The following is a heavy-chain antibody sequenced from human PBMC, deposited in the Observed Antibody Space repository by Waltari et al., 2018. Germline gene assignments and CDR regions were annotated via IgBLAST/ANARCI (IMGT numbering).Heavy chain of an antibody. CDR2: INPNRGGT. D-gene: IGHD6-13*01. CDR3: AREGQQLVVY. CDR1: GYTFTGYY. Sequence: QVQLVQSGAEVKKPGASVKVSCKASGYTFTGYYMHWVRQAPGQGLEWMGWINPNRGGTNNEQKVQGRVTRTRDTSISTAYMERSRLRSDDTAVYYCAREGQQLVVYWGQGTLVTVSS. J-gene: IGHJ4*02. V-gene: IGHV1-2*02.